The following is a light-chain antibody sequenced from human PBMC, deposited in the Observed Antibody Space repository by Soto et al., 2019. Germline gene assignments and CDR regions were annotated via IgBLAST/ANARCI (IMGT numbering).Light chain of an antibody. CDR3: QQYNYYPWT. Sequence: DIQMTQSPSTLSASAGDRVTITCRASQSISIWLAWYQQKPGKAPKVLIYKASNLETGVPSRFSGSGSGKEFPLTIRSLQPDDFATYYRQQYNYYPWTFGQGTKVEI. J-gene: IGKJ1*01. CDR2: KAS. CDR1: QSISIW. V-gene: IGKV1-5*03.